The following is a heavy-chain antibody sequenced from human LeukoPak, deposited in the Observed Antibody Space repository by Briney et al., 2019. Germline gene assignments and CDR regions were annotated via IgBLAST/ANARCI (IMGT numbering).Heavy chain of an antibody. V-gene: IGHV1-18*01. CDR3: TRNSYDYLTGYGNFDY. CDR2: ISAYNGNT. J-gene: IGHJ4*02. CDR1: GYTFTSYG. D-gene: IGHD3-9*01. Sequence: ASVKVSCKASGYTFTSYGISWVRQAPGQGLEWMGWISAYNGNTNYAQKLQGRVTMTTDTSTSTAYMELRSLRSDDTAVYYCTRNSYDYLTGYGNFDYWGQGTLVTVSS.